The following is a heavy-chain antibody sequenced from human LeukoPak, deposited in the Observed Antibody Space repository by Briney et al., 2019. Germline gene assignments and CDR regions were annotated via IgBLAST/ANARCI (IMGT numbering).Heavy chain of an antibody. D-gene: IGHD3-9*01. CDR1: GGSISSSSYY. CDR3: ARHSYEHYDILTGYWVYGMDV. Sequence: PSETLSLTCTVSGGSISSSSYYWGWIRQPPGKGLEWIGSIYYSGSTYYNPSLKSRVTISVDTSKNQFSLKLSSVTAADTAVYYCARHSYEHYDILTGYWVYGMDVWGQGTTVTVSS. CDR2: IYYSGST. J-gene: IGHJ6*02. V-gene: IGHV4-39*01.